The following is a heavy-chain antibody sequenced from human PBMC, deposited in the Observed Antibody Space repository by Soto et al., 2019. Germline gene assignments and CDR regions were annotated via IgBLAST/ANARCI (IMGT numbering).Heavy chain of an antibody. D-gene: IGHD1-26*01. V-gene: IGHV2-5*02. CDR1: GFSIPTDRVG. J-gene: IGHJ4*01. CDR3: AHAYGGRSLY. Sequence: QITLKESGPTLVKPTQTLTLTCTFSGFSIPTDRVGVGWIRPPPGKALEGLEVIYWDDTKNYRPALTSRITITKDTAKNQVALTLTDMDPVDTATYYCAHAYGGRSLYWGHGTLVTVSS. CDR2: IYWDDTK.